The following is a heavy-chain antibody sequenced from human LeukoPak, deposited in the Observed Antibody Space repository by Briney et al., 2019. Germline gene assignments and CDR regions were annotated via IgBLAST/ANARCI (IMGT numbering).Heavy chain of an antibody. CDR3: ARDRLLYYYDSGPTGHFQH. D-gene: IGHD3-22*01. CDR2: IKQDGSEK. CDR1: GFTFSSYW. V-gene: IGHV3-7*01. J-gene: IGHJ1*01. Sequence: GGSLRLSCAASGFTFSSYWMSWVRQAPGKGLEWVANIKQDGSEKYYVDSVKGRFTISRDNAKNSLYLQMSSLRADDTAVHYCARDRLLYYYDSGPTGHFQHWGQGTLVTV.